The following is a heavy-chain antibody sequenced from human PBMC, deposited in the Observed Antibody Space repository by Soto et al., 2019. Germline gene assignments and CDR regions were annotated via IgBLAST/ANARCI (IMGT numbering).Heavy chain of an antibody. D-gene: IGHD3-3*01. CDR2: IYYSGST. J-gene: IGHJ5*02. V-gene: IGHV4-31*01. CDR1: GGSISSGGYY. Sequence: QVQLQESGPGLVKPSQTLSLTCTVSGGSISSGGYYWNWIRQHPGKGLEWIGYIYYSGSTYYNPSLKSPVTISVDPFKNQFPPKLSSVAAADTAVYYCARSISPWGQGTLVTVSS. CDR3: ARSISP.